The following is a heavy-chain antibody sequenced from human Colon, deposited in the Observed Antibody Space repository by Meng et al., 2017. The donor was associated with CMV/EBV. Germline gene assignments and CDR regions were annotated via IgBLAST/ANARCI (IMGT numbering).Heavy chain of an antibody. J-gene: IGHJ4*02. CDR2: INSTGDER. Sequence: GGSLRLSCAFSGISFKSYAMSWVRQAPGKGLEWVAVINSTGDERYYADSVKGRFIVSRDNAKNTLFLQMNGLGAEDTATYYCAKNLFVPPAIMSVFARNDYWGQGTLVTVSS. D-gene: IGHD5/OR15-5a*01. CDR1: GISFKSYA. CDR3: AKNLFVPPAIMSVFARNDY. V-gene: IGHV3-23*01.